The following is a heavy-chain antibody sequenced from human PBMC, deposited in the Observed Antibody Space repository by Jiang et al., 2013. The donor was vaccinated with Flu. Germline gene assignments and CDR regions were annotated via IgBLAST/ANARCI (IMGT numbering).Heavy chain of an antibody. CDR3: ARDLAARRGSNWYFDL. J-gene: IGHJ2*01. V-gene: IGHV4-59*01. CDR2: IYYSGST. D-gene: IGHD6-6*01. CDR1: GGSISSYY. Sequence: GPGLVKPSETLSLTCTVSGGSISSYYWSWIRQPPGKGLEWIGYIYYSGSTNYNPSLKSRVTISVDTSKNQFSLKLSSVTAADTAVYYCARDLAARRGSNWYFDLWGLAPWSLSPQ.